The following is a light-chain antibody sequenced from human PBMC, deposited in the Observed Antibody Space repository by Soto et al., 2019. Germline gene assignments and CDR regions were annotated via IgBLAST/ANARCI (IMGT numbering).Light chain of an antibody. V-gene: IGKV1-33*01. CDR3: QQYDNLPLT. Sequence: DIPMTPSPSSLSASVGDRVTITCQASQDISNNLNWYQQKQGKAPNLLIYDASNLEKGVPSRFSGSGSGTDFPFTISSLQPEDIATYYCQQYDNLPLTCGGGTKVEIK. J-gene: IGKJ4*01. CDR1: QDISNN. CDR2: DAS.